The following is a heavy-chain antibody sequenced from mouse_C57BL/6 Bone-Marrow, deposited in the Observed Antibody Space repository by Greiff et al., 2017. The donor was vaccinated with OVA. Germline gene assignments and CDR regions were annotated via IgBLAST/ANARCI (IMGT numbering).Heavy chain of an antibody. CDR1: GYAFSSYW. CDR2: IYPGDGDT. D-gene: IGHD1-1*01. V-gene: IGHV1-80*01. J-gene: IGHJ4*01. Sequence: LKESGASVKISCKASGYAFSSYWMNWVKQRPGKGLEWIGQIYPGDGDTNYNGKFKGKATLTADKSSSTAYMQLSSLTSEDSAVYFCARWGTTVVAPTYYAMDYWGQGTSVTVSS. CDR3: ARWGTTVVAPTYYAMDY.